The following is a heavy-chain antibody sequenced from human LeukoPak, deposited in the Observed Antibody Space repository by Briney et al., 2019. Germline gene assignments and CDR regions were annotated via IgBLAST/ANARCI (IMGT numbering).Heavy chain of an antibody. V-gene: IGHV1-24*01. CDR1: GYTLTELS. CDR2: FDPEDGET. J-gene: IGHJ6*02. Sequence: GASVKVSCKVSGYTLTELSMHWVRQAPGKGLEWMGGFDPEDGETIYAQKFQGRVTMTEDTSTDTAYMELGSLRSEDTAVYYCATEGAAAPSYYYYGMDVWGQGTTVTVSS. D-gene: IGHD2-15*01. CDR3: ATEGAAAPSYYYYGMDV.